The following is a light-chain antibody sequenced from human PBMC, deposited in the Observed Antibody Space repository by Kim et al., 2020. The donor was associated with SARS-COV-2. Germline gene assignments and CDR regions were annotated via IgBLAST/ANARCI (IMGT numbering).Light chain of an antibody. V-gene: IGLV1-47*01. CDR3: AAWVDSLSGPLV. CDR2: RTS. J-gene: IGLJ3*02. CDR1: SSNIGSNY. Sequence: ELTQPPSASGTPAQRVTISCSGSSSNIGSNYVYWYQQLPGTAPKVLIYRTSQRPSGVPDRFSASKSGTSASLAISGLRSEDEADYYCAAWVDSLSGPLVFGGGTQLTVL.